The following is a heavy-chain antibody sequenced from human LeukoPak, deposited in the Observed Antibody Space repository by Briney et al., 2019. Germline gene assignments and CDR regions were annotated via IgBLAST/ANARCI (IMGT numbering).Heavy chain of an antibody. CDR1: GYTFTSYG. Sequence: ASVKVSCKASGYTFTSYGISWVRQAPGQGLEWMGWISAYNGNTNYAQKLQGRVTMTTDTSTSTAYMELRSLRSDDTAVYYCARDRSYPYYDFWSGYYGATGGYYGMDVWGQGTTVTVSS. CDR2: ISAYNGNT. V-gene: IGHV1-18*01. CDR3: ARDRSYPYYDFWSGYYGATGGYYGMDV. J-gene: IGHJ6*02. D-gene: IGHD3-3*01.